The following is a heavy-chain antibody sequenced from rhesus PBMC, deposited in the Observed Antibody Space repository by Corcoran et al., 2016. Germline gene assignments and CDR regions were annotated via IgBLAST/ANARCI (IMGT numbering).Heavy chain of an antibody. CDR1: GGSISGYY. CDR3: ARGLGNSRPNRFDV. Sequence: QVKLQQWGEGLVKPSETLSLTCAVYGGSISGYYWSWIRQPPGKGLEWIGNIDGNSASTNYNPSLKNRVTISKDTSKNQFSLKLSSVTAADTAVYYCARGLGNSRPNRFDVWGPGVLVTVSS. J-gene: IGHJ5-1*01. V-gene: IGHV4-73*01. CDR2: IDGNSAST. D-gene: IGHD1-44*01.